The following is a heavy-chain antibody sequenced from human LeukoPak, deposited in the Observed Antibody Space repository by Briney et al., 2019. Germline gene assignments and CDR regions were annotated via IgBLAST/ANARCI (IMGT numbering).Heavy chain of an antibody. CDR2: ISYDGSNK. V-gene: IGHV3-30*03. CDR3: VRQQTPHGNFDY. D-gene: IGHD1-26*01. J-gene: IGHJ4*02. Sequence: GGSLRLSCAASGFTFSSYGMHWVRQAPGKGLEWVAVISYDGSNKYYADSVKGRFTISRDNSKNTLYLQMNSLRAEDTAVYYCVRQQTPHGNFDYWGQGTLVTVSS. CDR1: GFTFSSYG.